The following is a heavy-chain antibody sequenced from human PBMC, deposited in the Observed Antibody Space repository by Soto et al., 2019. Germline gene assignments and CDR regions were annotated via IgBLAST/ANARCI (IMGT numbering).Heavy chain of an antibody. CDR2: VSYHGTKT. CDR1: GFTFSSYA. CDR3: ARASDHYGLGNYPPLGTDV. D-gene: IGHD3-10*01. J-gene: IGHJ6*02. Sequence: QVQLVESGGGVVQPGRSLRLSCAASGFTFSSYAMHWDRQTPDKGLQWVAVVSYHGTKTFYADSVKGRFTISRDNSKSTLFLRMNSLGPEDTAVYYCARASDHYGLGNYPPLGTDVWGQGTTVTVSS. V-gene: IGHV3-30*04.